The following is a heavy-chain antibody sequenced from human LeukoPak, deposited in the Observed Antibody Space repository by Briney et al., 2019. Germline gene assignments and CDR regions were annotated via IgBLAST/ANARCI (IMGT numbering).Heavy chain of an antibody. CDR1: GFTFSSYA. V-gene: IGHV3-30-3*01. Sequence: AGGSLRLSCAASGFTFSSYAMHWVRQAPGKGLEWVAVISYDGSNKYYADSVKGRFTISRDNSKNTLYLQMNSLRAEDTAVYYCASYSNYWFDLWGQGTLVTVSS. CDR3: ASYSNYWFDL. J-gene: IGHJ5*02. CDR2: ISYDGSNK. D-gene: IGHD4-11*01.